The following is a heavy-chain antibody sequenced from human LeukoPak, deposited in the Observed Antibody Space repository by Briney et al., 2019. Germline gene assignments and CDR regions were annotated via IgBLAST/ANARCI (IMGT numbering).Heavy chain of an antibody. V-gene: IGHV1-18*01. CDR3: AREGRIAVAGTEYNLDYYYYYMDV. D-gene: IGHD6-19*01. CDR2: ISAYNGNT. CDR1: GYTFTSYG. J-gene: IGHJ6*03. Sequence: GASVKVSCKASGYTFTSYGISWVRQAPGQGLEWMGWISAYNGNTNYAQKRQGRVTMTRDTSTSTAYMELRSLRSDDTAVYYCAREGRIAVAGTEYNLDYYYYYMDVWGKGTTVTISS.